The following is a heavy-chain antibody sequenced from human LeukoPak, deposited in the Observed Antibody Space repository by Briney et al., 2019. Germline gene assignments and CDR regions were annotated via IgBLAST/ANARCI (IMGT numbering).Heavy chain of an antibody. J-gene: IGHJ6*02. CDR2: ISAYNGNT. CDR3: ARYSSGWYIMDV. CDR1: GYTFTSYG. D-gene: IGHD6-19*01. V-gene: IGHV1-18*01. Sequence: ASVRVSCKASGYTFTSYGISWVRQAPGQGLEWMGWISAYNGNTNYAQKLQGRVTMTTDTSTSTAYMELRSLRSDDTAVYYCARYSSGWYIMDVWGQGTTVTVSS.